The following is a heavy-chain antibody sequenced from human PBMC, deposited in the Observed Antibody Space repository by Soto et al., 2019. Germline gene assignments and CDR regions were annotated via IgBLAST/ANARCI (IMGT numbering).Heavy chain of an antibody. CDR1: GFTFSDFG. V-gene: IGHV1-18*01. D-gene: IGHD3-10*01. CDR2: SVAGSGHT. Sequence: QVQLVQSGAEVTKPGASVKVSCKTSGFTFSDFGITWVRQAPGQGLEWVGWSVAGSGHTVYARDFQGRVIVSTDSSTSTAYMELRSPTSDDTALYFCARVAGRGSGSRYFDDWGHGTLVTVSS. CDR3: ARVAGRGSGSRYFDD. J-gene: IGHJ4*01.